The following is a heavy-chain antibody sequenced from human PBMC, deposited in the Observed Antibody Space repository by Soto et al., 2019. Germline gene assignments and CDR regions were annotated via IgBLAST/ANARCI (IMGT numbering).Heavy chain of an antibody. CDR2: IWVDGSKK. Sequence: QMQLVESGGGVVQPGRSLRLSCAASGFTFRSYGIHWVRQAPGKGLEWVALIWVDGSKKYYVDSVKGRFAVSRDNSKNTLYLQMNSLRVEDTAVYYCARDSLVPYGYGMDVWGQGTTVTVSS. V-gene: IGHV3-33*01. D-gene: IGHD2-2*01. CDR3: ARDSLVPYGYGMDV. J-gene: IGHJ6*02. CDR1: GFTFRSYG.